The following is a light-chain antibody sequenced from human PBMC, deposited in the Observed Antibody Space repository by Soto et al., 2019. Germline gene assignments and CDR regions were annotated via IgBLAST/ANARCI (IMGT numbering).Light chain of an antibody. CDR2: GAS. CDR1: QSVSSSY. CDR3: QQHGSSPWM. Sequence: EVVLTQSPGNLSLSPGERATLSCRASQSVSSSYVAWYQQIPGQTPRLLIYGASSRATGIPDRFSGSGSGTDFTLTISRLEPEDFAVYYCQQHGSSPWMFGQGTKVDIK. J-gene: IGKJ1*01. V-gene: IGKV3-20*01.